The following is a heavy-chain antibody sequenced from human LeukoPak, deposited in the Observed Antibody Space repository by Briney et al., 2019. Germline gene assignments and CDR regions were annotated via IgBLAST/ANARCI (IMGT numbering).Heavy chain of an antibody. Sequence: GRSLRLSCAASGFTLDDYHIHWVRQAPGKGLEWVAGLSWNSQSIGYADSVKGRFTISRDNAKNSLYLQMNNLRVEDTALYYCAKESGTYYYFDYWGQGTLVTVSS. CDR3: AKESGTYYYFDY. D-gene: IGHD1-26*01. J-gene: IGHJ4*02. CDR1: GFTLDDYH. CDR2: LSWNSQSI. V-gene: IGHV3-9*01.